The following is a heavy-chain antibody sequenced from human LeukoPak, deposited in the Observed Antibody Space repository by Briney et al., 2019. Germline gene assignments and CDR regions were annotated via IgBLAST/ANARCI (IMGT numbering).Heavy chain of an antibody. CDR3: ARDYYDSSGYPVYIDY. CDR1: GGSISSSSYY. CDR2: IYYSGST. Sequence: SETLSLTCTVSGGSISSSSYYWGWIRQPPWKGLEWIGSIYYSGSTYYNPSLKSRVTISVDTSKNQFSLKLSSVTAADTAVYYCARDYYDSSGYPVYIDYWGQGTLVTVSS. J-gene: IGHJ4*02. D-gene: IGHD3-22*01. V-gene: IGHV4-39*01.